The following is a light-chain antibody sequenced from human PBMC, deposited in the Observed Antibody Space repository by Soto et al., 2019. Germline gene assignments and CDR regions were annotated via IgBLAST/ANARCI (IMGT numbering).Light chain of an antibody. CDR1: QGIRVD. CDR2: TAS. Sequence: AIQRTQSPSSLPASVGDRVTITCRASQGIRVDLGWYQVKPGKAPKLLIYTASNLQSGVPSRFSGSGSGTDFTLTINNLQREDFATYYCLQEYNYPLTFGGETKVDI. V-gene: IGKV1-6*01. CDR3: LQEYNYPLT. J-gene: IGKJ4*01.